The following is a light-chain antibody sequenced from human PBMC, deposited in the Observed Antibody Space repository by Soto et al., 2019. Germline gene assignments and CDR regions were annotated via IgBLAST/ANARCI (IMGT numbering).Light chain of an antibody. CDR1: QNVSSSY. Sequence: EIVLTQSPGTLSLSPGERATLSCRASQNVSSSYLAWYQQKPGQAPRLLIYGASSRATGIPDRFSGSGSGTDFTLTISRLEPGDFAVYYCQQYGSSPLTFGGGTKVEIK. CDR2: GAS. CDR3: QQYGSSPLT. J-gene: IGKJ4*01. V-gene: IGKV3-20*01.